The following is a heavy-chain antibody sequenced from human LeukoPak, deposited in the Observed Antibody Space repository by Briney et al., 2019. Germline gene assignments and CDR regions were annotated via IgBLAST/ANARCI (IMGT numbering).Heavy chain of an antibody. V-gene: IGHV3-33*01. CDR1: GCTFSTYG. CDR3: ARNFYGSRSKAAYFDY. Sequence: PWGTLRLSCAASGCTFSTYGWHWVPQAPGKGLEWVAGLWYDGSNKDYAASVKGLYTISIDNSKNILFLRKNSLTAEDTAVYYCARNFYGSRSKAAYFDYWGQGTLVTVSS. CDR2: LWYDGSNK. D-gene: IGHD3-10*01. J-gene: IGHJ4*02.